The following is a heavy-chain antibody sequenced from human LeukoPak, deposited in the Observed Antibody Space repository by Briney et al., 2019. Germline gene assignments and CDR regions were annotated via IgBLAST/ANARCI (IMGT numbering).Heavy chain of an antibody. CDR2: MNPNSGNT. CDR1: GYTFTSYD. V-gene: IGHV1-8*03. CDR3: ARVSGLRSGDALDI. D-gene: IGHD3-3*01. J-gene: IGHJ3*02. Sequence: GASVKVSCKASGYTFTSYDINWVRQATGQGLEWMGWMNPNSGNTGYAQKFQGRVTITRNTSISTAYMELSSLRSEDTAVYYCARVSGLRSGDALDIWGQGTMVTVSS.